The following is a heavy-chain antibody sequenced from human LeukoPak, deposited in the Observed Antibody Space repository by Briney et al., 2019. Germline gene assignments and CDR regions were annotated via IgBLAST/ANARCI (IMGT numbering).Heavy chain of an antibody. Sequence: SETLSLTCAVYGGSFSGYYWSWIRQPPGKGLEWIGEINHSGSTNYNPSLKSRVTISVNTSKNQFSLKLSSVTAADTAVYYCARAPPRGYDYVWGSYRWYYFDYWGQGTLVTVSS. D-gene: IGHD3-16*02. J-gene: IGHJ4*02. V-gene: IGHV4-34*01. CDR2: INHSGST. CDR1: GGSFSGYY. CDR3: ARAPPRGYDYVWGSYRWYYFDY.